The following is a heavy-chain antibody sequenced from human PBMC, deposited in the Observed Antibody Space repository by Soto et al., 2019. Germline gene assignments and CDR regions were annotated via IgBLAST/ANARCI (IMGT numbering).Heavy chain of an antibody. CDR2: VSHDGRNT. J-gene: IGHJ4*02. CDR1: GFNFNTYF. Sequence: QVQLVQSGGGVVQPGRSLRLSCAASGFNFNTYFMHWVRQAPGKGLEWVAVVSHDGRNTHYADSVKGRFTISRDSSKNTVSLEMTSLRAEDTAVYYCAKGGRQWLVTSDFNYWGQGALVTVSS. CDR3: AKGGRQWLVTSDFNY. D-gene: IGHD6-19*01. V-gene: IGHV3-30*18.